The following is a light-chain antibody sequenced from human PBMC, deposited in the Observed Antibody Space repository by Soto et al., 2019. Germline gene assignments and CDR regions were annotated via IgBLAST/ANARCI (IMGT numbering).Light chain of an antibody. Sequence: EIVLTQSPAILSVSPGERATLSCRASQSISRSLAWYQQKPGQAPRLLFSDASTRATGIPARFSGSGSGTEFTLTISSLQSEDFALYYCHQYNSWPPGTFGQGTKVEIK. CDR3: HQYNSWPPGT. V-gene: IGKV3-15*01. CDR1: QSISRS. J-gene: IGKJ2*01. CDR2: DAS.